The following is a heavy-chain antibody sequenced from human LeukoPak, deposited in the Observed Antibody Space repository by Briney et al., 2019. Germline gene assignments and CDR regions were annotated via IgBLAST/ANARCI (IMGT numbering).Heavy chain of an antibody. J-gene: IGHJ2*01. Sequence: GGSLRLSCAASGFTFSSYSMNWVRQAPGKGLEWVSSISSSSSYIYYADSVKGRFTISRDNAKNSLYLQMNSLRAEDTAVYYCAGGVAAYWYFDLWGRGTLVTVSS. CDR1: GFTFSSYS. D-gene: IGHD6-13*01. CDR2: ISSSSSYI. V-gene: IGHV3-21*01. CDR3: AGGVAAYWYFDL.